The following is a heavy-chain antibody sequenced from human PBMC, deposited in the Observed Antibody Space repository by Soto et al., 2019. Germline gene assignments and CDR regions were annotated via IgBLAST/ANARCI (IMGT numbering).Heavy chain of an antibody. CDR2: IRGDGHST. CDR3: VRGGGWPYNCFDS. D-gene: IGHD6-19*01. V-gene: IGHV3-23*01. Sequence: SGGSLRLSCAASGFTFGRFAMSWVRQAPGKGLEWVAGIRGDGHSTYYADSVKGRFTISRDTSKNTLYLQMNSLRAEDAAMYYCVRGGGWPYNCFDSWGQGTLVTVSS. J-gene: IGHJ5*01. CDR1: GFTFGRFA.